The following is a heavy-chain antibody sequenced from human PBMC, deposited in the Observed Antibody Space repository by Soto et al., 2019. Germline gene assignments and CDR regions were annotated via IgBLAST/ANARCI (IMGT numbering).Heavy chain of an antibody. CDR3: TRPKNELRFYSYNGIDV. J-gene: IGHJ6*02. CDR1: GFTVSSNY. D-gene: IGHD5-12*01. V-gene: IGHV3-66*04. CDR2: IYSGGST. Sequence: GGSLRLSCAASGFTVSSNYMSWVRQAPGKGLEWVSVIYSGGSTYYADSVKGRFTISRDNSKNTLYLQMNSLRAEDTAVYYCTRPKNELRFYSYNGIDVWGQGTTVTVSS.